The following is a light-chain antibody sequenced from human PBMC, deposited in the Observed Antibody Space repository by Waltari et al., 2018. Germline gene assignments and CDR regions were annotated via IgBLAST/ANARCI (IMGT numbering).Light chain of an antibody. Sequence: DIVMTQPPDSLAVSLGERTTINCKSSQSVLSPSANQNYFAWFQKRPGQPPKVVMYWASTRAPGVPDRFSGSGSATDFTLTISSLQAEDVAVYYCQQYFTYPITFGQGTRLEIK. CDR1: QSVLSPSANQNY. V-gene: IGKV4-1*01. J-gene: IGKJ5*01. CDR3: QQYFTYPIT. CDR2: WAS.